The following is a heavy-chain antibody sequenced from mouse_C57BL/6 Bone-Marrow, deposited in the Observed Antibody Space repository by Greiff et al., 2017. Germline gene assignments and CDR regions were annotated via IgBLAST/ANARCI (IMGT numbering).Heavy chain of an antibody. CDR3: ARRRIPHWYFDV. J-gene: IGHJ1*03. Sequence: VMLVASGGDLVKPGGSLKLSCAASGFTFSSYGMSWVRQTPDKRLEWVATISSGGSYTYYPDSVKGRFTISRDNAKNTLYLQMSSLKSEDTAMYYCARRRIPHWYFDVWGTGTTVTVSS. CDR2: ISSGGSYT. CDR1: GFTFSSYG. V-gene: IGHV5-6*02.